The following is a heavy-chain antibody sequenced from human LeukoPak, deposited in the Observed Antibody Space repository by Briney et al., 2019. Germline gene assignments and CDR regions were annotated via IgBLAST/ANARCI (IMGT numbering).Heavy chain of an antibody. D-gene: IGHD2-2*01. CDR1: GFTFGDYA. Sequence: PGGSLRLSCSASGFTFGDYAMSWFRQAPGKGLEWVGFIRSKAYGGTTDSAASVKGRFTISRDDSESIVYLQMNSLKTEDTAVYYCTRVDCTSIRCLGFGPYVMDVWGQGTTVTVSS. CDR3: TRVDCTSIRCLGFGPYVMDV. J-gene: IGHJ6*02. CDR2: IRSKAYGGTT. V-gene: IGHV3-49*03.